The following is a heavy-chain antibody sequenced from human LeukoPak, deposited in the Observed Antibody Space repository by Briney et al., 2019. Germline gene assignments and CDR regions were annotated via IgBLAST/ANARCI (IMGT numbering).Heavy chain of an antibody. CDR1: GGSISSYY. CDR2: IYYSGST. Sequence: SETLSLTCTVSGGSISSYYWSWIRQPPGKGLEWIGCIYYSGSTNYNPSLKSRVTISVDTSKNQFSLKLSSVTAADTAVYYCARGGGGNPGSFDYWGQGTLVTVSS. J-gene: IGHJ4*02. D-gene: IGHD4-23*01. V-gene: IGHV4-59*01. CDR3: ARGGGGNPGSFDY.